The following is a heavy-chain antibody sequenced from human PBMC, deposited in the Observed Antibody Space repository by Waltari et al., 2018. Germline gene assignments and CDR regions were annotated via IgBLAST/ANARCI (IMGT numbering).Heavy chain of an antibody. J-gene: IGHJ4*02. V-gene: IGHV4-34*01. D-gene: IGHD6-19*01. CDR2: INHSGST. CDR3: ARGRIAVAGKGLH. Sequence: QVQLQQWGAGLLKPSETLSLTCAVYGGSSSGYYWNWIRQAPGKGLEWIGEINHSGSTNHNPSLTSRVTISVDTSKNQFSLKLSSVTAADTAVYYCARGRIAVAGKGLHWGQGTLVTVSS. CDR1: GGSSSGYY.